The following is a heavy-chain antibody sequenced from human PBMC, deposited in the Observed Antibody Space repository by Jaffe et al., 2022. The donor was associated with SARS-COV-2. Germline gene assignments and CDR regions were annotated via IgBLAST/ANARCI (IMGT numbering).Heavy chain of an antibody. Sequence: EVQVVQSGAEMRRSGESLKISCKASGYRFSTYWIAWVRQTSGKGLELMGIIYPDDSETRYSPSFQGQVSISVDRTATTAYLQWGSLRASDTAMYYCARMSGDNSLDYWGQGTLVTV. CDR3: ARMSGDNSLDY. CDR1: GYRFSTYW. CDR2: IYPDDSET. D-gene: IGHD1-20*01. J-gene: IGHJ4*02. V-gene: IGHV5-51*01.